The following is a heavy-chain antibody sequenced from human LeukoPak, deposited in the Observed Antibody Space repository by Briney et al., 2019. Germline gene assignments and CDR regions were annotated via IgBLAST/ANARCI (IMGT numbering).Heavy chain of an antibody. CDR3: ARGHWGLDY. CDR1: GFSLSGHY. V-gene: IGHV3-11*01. CDR2: LSNTGSDI. D-gene: IGHD7-27*01. J-gene: IGHJ4*02. Sequence: GGSLRLSCTAAGFSLSGHYMTWIRQAPGQGLVYLSYLSNTGSDIFYADSVKGRFSISRDNAKNSLFLQLNSLRAEDTAVYYCARGHWGLDYWGQGALVTVSS.